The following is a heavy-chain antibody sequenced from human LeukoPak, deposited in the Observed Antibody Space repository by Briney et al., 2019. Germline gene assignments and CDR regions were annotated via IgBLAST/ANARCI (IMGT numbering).Heavy chain of an antibody. CDR3: AKGRRFGSGWTYYFDY. D-gene: IGHD6-19*01. CDR2: ISWNSGSI. Sequence: PGGSLRLSCAASGFTFDDYAMHWVRQAPGKGLEWVSGISWNSGSIGYADSVKGRFTISRDNAKNTLYLQMNSLRAEDTAVYYCAKGRRFGSGWTYYFDYWAREPWSPSPQ. J-gene: IGHJ4*02. CDR1: GFTFDDYA. V-gene: IGHV3-9*01.